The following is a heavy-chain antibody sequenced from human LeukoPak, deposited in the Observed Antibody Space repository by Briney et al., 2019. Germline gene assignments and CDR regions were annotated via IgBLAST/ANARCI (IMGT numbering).Heavy chain of an antibody. V-gene: IGHV4-34*01. CDR3: ARSYDSSGYYPYYFDY. Sequence: SETLSLTCAVYGGSFSGYYWSWIRQPPGKGLEWIGEINHSGSTNYNPSLKSRVTISLDTSKNQFSLNLNSVTAADTAVYYCARSYDSSGYYPYYFDYWGQGTLVTVSS. D-gene: IGHD3-22*01. J-gene: IGHJ4*02. CDR2: INHSGST. CDR1: GGSFSGYY.